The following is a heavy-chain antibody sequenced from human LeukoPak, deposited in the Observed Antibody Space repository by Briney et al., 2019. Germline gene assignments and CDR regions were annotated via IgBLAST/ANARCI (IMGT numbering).Heavy chain of an antibody. CDR2: IKQDGSEK. V-gene: IGHV3-7*01. D-gene: IGHD1-26*01. Sequence: GGSLRLSCAASGFTFSNYWMSWVCQAPGKGLEWVANIKQDGSEKYYVDSVKGRFTVSRDNAQNSLYLQMNSLRAEDTAVYYCARDSVGASVYWGQGTLVTVSS. J-gene: IGHJ4*02. CDR3: ARDSVGASVY. CDR1: GFTFSNYW.